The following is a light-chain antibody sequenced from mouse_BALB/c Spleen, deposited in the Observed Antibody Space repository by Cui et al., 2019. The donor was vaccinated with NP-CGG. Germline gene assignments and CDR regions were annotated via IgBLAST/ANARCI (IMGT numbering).Light chain of an antibody. CDR2: GTN. CDR1: TGAVTTSNY. J-gene: IGLJ1*01. V-gene: IGLV1*01. CDR3: ALWYSNHWV. Sequence: QAVVTQESALTTSPGETVTLTCRSSTGAVTTSNYANWVQEKPDHLFTGLIGGTNNRVPGVPARFSGSLIGDKAALTITGAQTEDEAIYFCALWYSNHWVFGGGTILTVL.